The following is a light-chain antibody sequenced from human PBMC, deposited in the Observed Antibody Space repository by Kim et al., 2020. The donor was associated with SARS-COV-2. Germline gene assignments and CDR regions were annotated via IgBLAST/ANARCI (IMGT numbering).Light chain of an antibody. Sequence: GTTVTISCTRTSGRIASNYVQWYQQRPGSAPTTVIYEDNQRPSGVPDRFSGSIDSSSNSASLTISGLKTEDEADYYCQSYDSSNWVFGGGTQLTVL. CDR1: SGRIASNY. CDR2: EDN. CDR3: QSYDSSNWV. J-gene: IGLJ3*02. V-gene: IGLV6-57*03.